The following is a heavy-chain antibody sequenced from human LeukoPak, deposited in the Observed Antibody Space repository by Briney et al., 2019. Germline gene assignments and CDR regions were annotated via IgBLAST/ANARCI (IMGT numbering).Heavy chain of an antibody. CDR3: ARDTGPYNWFDP. J-gene: IGHJ5*02. CDR2: IIPIFGTA. V-gene: IGHV1-69*13. CDR1: GYTLTELS. D-gene: IGHD3-10*01. Sequence: ASVTVSCTVSGYTLTELSMHWVRQAPGQGLEWMGGIIPIFGTANYAQKFQGRVTITADESTSTAYMELSSLRSEDTAVYYCARDTGPYNWFDPWGQGTLVTVSS.